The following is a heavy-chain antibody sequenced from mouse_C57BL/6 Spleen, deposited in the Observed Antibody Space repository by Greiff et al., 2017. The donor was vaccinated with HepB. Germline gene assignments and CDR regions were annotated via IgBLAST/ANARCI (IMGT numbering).Heavy chain of an antibody. V-gene: IGHV6-3*01. D-gene: IGHD2-2*01. Sequence: EVQGVESGGGLVQPGGSMKLSCVASGFTFSNYWMNWVRQSPEKGLEWVAQIRLKSDNYATHYAESVKGRFTISRDDSKSSVYLQMNNLRAEDTGIYYCTPMVTWGQGTLVTVSA. J-gene: IGHJ3*02. CDR2: IRLKSDNYAT. CDR3: TPMVT. CDR1: GFTFSNYW.